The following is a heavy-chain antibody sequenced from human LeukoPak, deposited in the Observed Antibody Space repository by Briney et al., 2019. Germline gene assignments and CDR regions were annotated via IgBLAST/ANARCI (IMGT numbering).Heavy chain of an antibody. V-gene: IGHV1-69*13. CDR3: ARSPGIAAEVRLHFDY. D-gene: IGHD6-13*01. CDR1: GGTYSSYA. J-gene: IGHJ4*02. Sequence: ASVKVSCKASGGTYSSYAISWVRQAPGQGLEWMGGIIPIFGTANYAQKFQGRVTITADESTSTAYVELSSLRSEDTAVYYCARSPGIAAEVRLHFDYWGQGTLVTVSS. CDR2: IIPIFGTA.